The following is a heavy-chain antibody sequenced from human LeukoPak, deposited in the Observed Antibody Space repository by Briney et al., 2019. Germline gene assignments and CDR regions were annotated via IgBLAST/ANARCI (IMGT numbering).Heavy chain of an antibody. Sequence: GGSLRLSCAASGFTFDDYAMHWVRQAPGKGLEWVSGISWNSGSIGYADSVKGRFTISRDNSKNTLYLQMNSLRGEDTAAYYCAKDAVRGSGRINWFDSWGQGTLVTVSS. CDR1: GFTFDDYA. D-gene: IGHD3-10*01. CDR2: ISWNSGSI. CDR3: AKDAVRGSGRINWFDS. J-gene: IGHJ5*01. V-gene: IGHV3-9*01.